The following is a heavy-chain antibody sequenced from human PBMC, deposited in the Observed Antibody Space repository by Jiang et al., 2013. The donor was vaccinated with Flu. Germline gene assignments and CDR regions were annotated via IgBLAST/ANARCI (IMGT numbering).Heavy chain of an antibody. CDR3: ARAPDDYYDSSGYYSYFDY. J-gene: IGHJ4*02. CDR2: TSYRSKWLN. V-gene: IGHV6-1*01. CDR1: GDSVSSKSAA. D-gene: IGHD3-22*01. Sequence: SQTLSLTCVISGDSVSSKSAAWNWIRQSPSRGLEWLGRTSYRSKWLNEYAVSVKSRITINPDTSKNQFSLQLNSVTPEDTAVYYCARAPDDYYDSSGYYSYFDYWGQGTLVTVSS.